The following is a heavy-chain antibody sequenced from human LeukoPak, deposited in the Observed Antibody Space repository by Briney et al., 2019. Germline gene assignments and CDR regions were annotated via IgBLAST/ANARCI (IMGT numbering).Heavy chain of an antibody. V-gene: IGHV4-59*01. CDR2: IYYSGST. D-gene: IGHD3-16*02. Sequence: SETLSLTCTVSGGSISSYYWSWIRQPPGKGLEWIGYIYYSGSTNSNPSLKSRVTISVDTSKNQFSLKLNSVTAADTAVYYCARDLRVVESMITFGGVIAHWGQGTLVTVSS. CDR3: ARDLRVVESMITFGGVIAH. J-gene: IGHJ4*02. CDR1: GGSISSYY.